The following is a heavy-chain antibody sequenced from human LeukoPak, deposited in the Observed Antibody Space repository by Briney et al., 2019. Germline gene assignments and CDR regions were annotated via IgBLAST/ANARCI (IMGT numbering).Heavy chain of an antibody. J-gene: IGHJ4*02. CDR2: INHSGST. CDR3: ARAIAAAGPDY. Sequence: PSETLSLTCAVYGGSFCGYYWSWIRQPPGKGLEWIGEINHSGSTNYNPSLKSRVTISVDTSKNQFSPKLSSVTAADTAVYYCARAIAAAGPDYWGQGTLVTVSS. CDR1: GGSFCGYY. D-gene: IGHD6-13*01. V-gene: IGHV4-34*01.